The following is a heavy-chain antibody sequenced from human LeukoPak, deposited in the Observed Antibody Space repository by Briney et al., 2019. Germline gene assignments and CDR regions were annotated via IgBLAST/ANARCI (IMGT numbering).Heavy chain of an antibody. V-gene: IGHV4-61*01. CDR1: GGSVNSGTYY. D-gene: IGHD6-13*01. CDR2: MYFSGST. J-gene: IGHJ5*02. CDR3: ARDRNSSSRRGFDP. Sequence: SETLSLTCTVSGGSVNSGTYYWSWIRQPPGKGLEWIGYMYFSGSTNYNPSLKSRVTISVDTSKNQFSLRLSSVTAADTAVYYCARDRNSSSRRGFDPWAREPWSPSPQ.